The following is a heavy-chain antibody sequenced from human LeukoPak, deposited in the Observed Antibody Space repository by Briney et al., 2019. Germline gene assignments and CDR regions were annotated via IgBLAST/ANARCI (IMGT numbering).Heavy chain of an antibody. CDR3: ASSFDCSSTSCYRAFDI. D-gene: IGHD2-2*01. V-gene: IGHV3-30-3*01. CDR1: GFTCRSYA. J-gene: IGHJ3*02. Sequence: RGSLRLSCAASGFTCRSYAMHWARHAPGKGVEGVAVISYDGSNKYYADSVKGRFTISRDNSKNTLYLQMNSLRAEDTAVYYCASSFDCSSTSCYRAFDIWGQGTMVTVSS. CDR2: ISYDGSNK.